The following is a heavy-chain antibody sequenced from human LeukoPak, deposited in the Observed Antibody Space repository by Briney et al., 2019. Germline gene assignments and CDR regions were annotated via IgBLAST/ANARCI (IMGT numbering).Heavy chain of an antibody. CDR3: AKITKATTPNY. CDR1: GLTCSNYA. V-gene: IGHV3-23*01. D-gene: IGHD4-17*01. J-gene: IGHJ4*02. CDR2: ITDSGRKT. Sequence: GGSLRLSCAASGLTCSNYAMNWVRQASGKGLEWVSGITDSGRKTYYADSVKGRFSISRDNSKNTVYLQMSDLRAEDTAVYYCAKITKATTPNYWGQGTLVTVSS.